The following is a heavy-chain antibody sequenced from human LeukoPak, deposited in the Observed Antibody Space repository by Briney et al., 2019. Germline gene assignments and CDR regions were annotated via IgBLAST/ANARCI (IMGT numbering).Heavy chain of an antibody. D-gene: IGHD4-17*01. CDR3: ATLAAWPTVVTPLFDY. V-gene: IGHV1-24*01. Sequence: ASVKVSCKVSRYTLTELSMHWVRQAPGKGLEWMGGFDPEDGETIYAQKFQGRVTMTEDTSTDTAYMELSSLRSEDTAVYYCATLAAWPTVVTPLFDYWGQGTLVTVSS. J-gene: IGHJ4*02. CDR1: RYTLTELS. CDR2: FDPEDGET.